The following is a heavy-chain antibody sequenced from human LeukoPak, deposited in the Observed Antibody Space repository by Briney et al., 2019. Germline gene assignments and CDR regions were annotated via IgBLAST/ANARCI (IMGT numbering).Heavy chain of an antibody. CDR2: VIPIFGTA. CDR1: GGTFSSYA. J-gene: IGHJ4*02. V-gene: IGHV1-69*06. Sequence: AVKVSCKASGGTFSSYAISWVRQAPGQGLEWMGGVIPIFGTANYAQKFQGRVTITADKSTSTAYMELSSLRSEDTAVYYCARGREVGSGSYGGGYWGQGTLVTVSS. CDR3: ARGREVGSGSYGGGY. D-gene: IGHD1-26*01.